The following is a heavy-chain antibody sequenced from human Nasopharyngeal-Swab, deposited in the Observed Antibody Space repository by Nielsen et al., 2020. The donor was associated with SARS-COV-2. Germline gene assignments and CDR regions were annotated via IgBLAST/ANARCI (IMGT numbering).Heavy chain of an antibody. Sequence: WVRQAPGQGLEWMGIIDPSGGSTTYAQKFQDRVTLTRDTSTSTVYMELSSLTSDDTAVYDCARQGELGDGHIFNVWGQGTMVTVSS. CDR3: ARQGELGDGHIFNV. J-gene: IGHJ3*01. D-gene: IGHD1-26*01. V-gene: IGHV1-46*01. CDR2: IDPSGGST.